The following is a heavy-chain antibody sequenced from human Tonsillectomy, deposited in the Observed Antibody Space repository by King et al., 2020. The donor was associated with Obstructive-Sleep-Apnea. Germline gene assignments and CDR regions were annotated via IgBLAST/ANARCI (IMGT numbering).Heavy chain of an antibody. V-gene: IGHV3-7*01. J-gene: IGHJ3*02. Sequence: VQLVESGGGLVQPGGSLKLSCAASGFTFTAYWLSCVRQAPGTGLEWVANIKQDGSEEFYVDAVKGRFTISRDNAKNSLFLQMNSLRAEDSAVYFCVRDRLGHLFEGFDIWGQGTMVTVSS. CDR3: VRDRLGHLFEGFDI. CDR1: GFTFTAYW. CDR2: IKQDGSEE. D-gene: IGHD3-10*01.